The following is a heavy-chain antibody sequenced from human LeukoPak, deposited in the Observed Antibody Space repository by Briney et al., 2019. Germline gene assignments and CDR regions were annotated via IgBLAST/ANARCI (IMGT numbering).Heavy chain of an antibody. V-gene: IGHV6-1*01. CDR1: GDSVSSNSAV. CDR3: ARVGPPYGSHNWFDP. D-gene: IGHD1-26*01. CDR2: TYYRSKWYN. J-gene: IGHJ5*02. Sequence: SQTLSLTCVISGDSVSSNSAVWNWIRQSPLRGLEWLGRTYYRSKWYNDYAVSVKGRITINPDTSKNQFSLQLNSVTPEDTAVYYCARVGPPYGSHNWFDPWGQGTLVTVSS.